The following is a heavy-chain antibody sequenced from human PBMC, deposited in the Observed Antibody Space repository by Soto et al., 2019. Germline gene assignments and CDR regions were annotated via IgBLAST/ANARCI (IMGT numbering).Heavy chain of an antibody. D-gene: IGHD2-21*01. CDR3: AKDLSSNGLGCGH. J-gene: IGHJ4*02. CDR1: GFFINAYA. CDR2: TRFDGSTE. V-gene: IGHV3-30*18. Sequence: GGSLRLSCEVSGFFINAYAMHWFRQAPGKGLQWVAVTRFDGSTEYSADSERGRFTVSRDISRNTFFLQLTNLRPDDTAMYYCAKDLSSNGLGCGHGGQGALVTVSS.